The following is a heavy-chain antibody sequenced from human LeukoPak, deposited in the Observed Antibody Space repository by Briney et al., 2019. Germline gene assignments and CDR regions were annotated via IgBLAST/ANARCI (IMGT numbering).Heavy chain of an antibody. D-gene: IGHD4-17*01. CDR1: GFTFSPYT. J-gene: IGHJ4*02. CDR3: ARGPTVTTDY. Sequence: GSLRLSCAASGFTFSPYTMNWVRQAPGKGLEWIGYIYYSGSSFCNPSLKSRVTMSVDTSKNQFSLRLNSVTAADTAVYYCARGPTVTTDYCCQGTLVTVSS. V-gene: IGHV4-59*04. CDR2: IYYSGSS.